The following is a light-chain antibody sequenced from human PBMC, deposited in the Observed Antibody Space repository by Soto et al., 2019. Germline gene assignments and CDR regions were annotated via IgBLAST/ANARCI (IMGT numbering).Light chain of an antibody. CDR2: DAS. CDR1: QSVGIN. CDR3: QQYYKWPLT. V-gene: IGKV3-15*01. Sequence: IMMSQFPVILSVSPGERATVSCRASQSVGINLAWYQQKPGQAPRLLIYDASSRATGAPARFSGSGSGTDFTLTISSLQSEDFAVYYCQQYYKWPLTFGGGTKVDI. J-gene: IGKJ4*01.